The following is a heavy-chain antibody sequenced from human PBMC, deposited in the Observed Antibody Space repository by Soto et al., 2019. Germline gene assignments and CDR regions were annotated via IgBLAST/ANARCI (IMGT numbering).Heavy chain of an antibody. J-gene: IGHJ1*01. CDR2: ISYDGSNK. CDR3: ARVWFGGEPPQH. Sequence: QVQLVESGGGVVQPGRSLRLSCAASGFTFSSYAMHWVRQAPGKGLEWVAVISYDGSNKYYADSVKGRFTISRDNSKHTLDREMNGLRAEDTAVYCCARVWFGGEPPQHWGQRTLVTVSS. V-gene: IGHV3-30-3*01. CDR1: GFTFSSYA. D-gene: IGHD3-10*01.